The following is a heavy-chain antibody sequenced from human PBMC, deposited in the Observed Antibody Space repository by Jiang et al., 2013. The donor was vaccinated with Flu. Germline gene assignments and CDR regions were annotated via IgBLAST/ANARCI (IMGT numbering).Heavy chain of an antibody. CDR3: ARPESNAFDV. CDR1: GGSIDSSSYY. Sequence: SETLSLTCTVSGGSIDSSSYYWAWIRQPPGKGLEWVGYIYYSGSTYYNPSLKSRVTISADTSKNQFSLRLSSVTAADTAVYYCARPESNAFDVWGQGTMVTVSS. J-gene: IGHJ3*01. V-gene: IGHV4-39*01. CDR2: IYYSGST.